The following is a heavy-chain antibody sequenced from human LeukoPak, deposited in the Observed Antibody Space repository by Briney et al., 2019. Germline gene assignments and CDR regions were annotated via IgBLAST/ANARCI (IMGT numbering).Heavy chain of an antibody. J-gene: IGHJ6*03. V-gene: IGHV4-59*01. CDR1: DDSITMYY. CDR2: VDHTGST. CDR3: ARGRVSSSTWYSTYYYYFYMDV. D-gene: IGHD4-11*01. Sequence: SETLSLTCSVSDDSITMYYWTWIRQPPGKGLEWIGYVDHTGSTNFNPSLNGRVSISRDMSKNLFSLRLRSVTAADTAVYFCARGRVSSSTWYSTYYYYFYMDVWGKGTTVTVSS.